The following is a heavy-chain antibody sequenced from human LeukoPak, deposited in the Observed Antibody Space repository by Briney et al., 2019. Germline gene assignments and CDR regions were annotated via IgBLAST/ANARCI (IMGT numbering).Heavy chain of an antibody. CDR2: IKQDGSEK. Sequence: GGSLRLSCAASGFTFSSYWMSWVRQTPGKGLEWVANIKQDGSEKYYVDSVKGRFTISRDNAKNSLYLQMNSLRAEDTAVYYCARDPPGDTLDYWGQGTLVTVSS. D-gene: IGHD4-17*01. CDR3: ARDPPGDTLDY. CDR1: GFTFSSYW. V-gene: IGHV3-7*03. J-gene: IGHJ4*02.